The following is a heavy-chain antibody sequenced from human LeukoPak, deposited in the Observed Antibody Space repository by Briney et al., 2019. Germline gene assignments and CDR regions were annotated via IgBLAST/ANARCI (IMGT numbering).Heavy chain of an antibody. J-gene: IGHJ4*02. D-gene: IGHD3-3*01. V-gene: IGHV1-2*02. CDR3: ASGSNLRFLEWSPFDY. CDR1: GYTFTGYY. Sequence: ASVKVSRKASGYTFTGYYMHWVRQAPGQGLEWMGWINPNSGGTDYAQKFQGRVTMTRDTSISTAYMELSRLRSDDTAVYYCASGSNLRFLEWSPFDYWGQGTLVTVSS. CDR2: INPNSGGT.